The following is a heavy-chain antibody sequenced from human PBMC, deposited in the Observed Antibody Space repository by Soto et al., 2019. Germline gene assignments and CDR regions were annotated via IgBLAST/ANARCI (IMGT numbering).Heavy chain of an antibody. Sequence: QVQLVESGGGVVQPGRSLRLSCATSGFTFSTFSMHWVRQAPGKGLEWVAHISYDGSEKDYADSVKGRFTISRDNSDNTLFLQMNSLTSEDTGVYYCARGPESGDFWGQGTLDTVPS. D-gene: IGHD1-26*01. CDR2: ISYDGSEK. CDR1: GFTFSTFS. CDR3: ARGPESGDF. J-gene: IGHJ4*02. V-gene: IGHV3-30*04.